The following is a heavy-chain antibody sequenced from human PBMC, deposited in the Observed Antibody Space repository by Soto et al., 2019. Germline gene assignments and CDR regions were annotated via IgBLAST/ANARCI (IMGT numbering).Heavy chain of an antibody. CDR1: GFTVSSNY. CDR2: IYSGGST. J-gene: IGHJ4*02. V-gene: IGHV3-53*01. D-gene: IGHD6-19*01. Sequence: PGGSLRLSCAASGFTVSSNYMGWVRQAPGKGLEWVSVIYSGGSTYYADSVKGRFTISRDNSKNTLYLQMNSLRAEDTAVYYCARDSPYSSGFDYWGQGTLVTVS. CDR3: ARDSPYSSGFDY.